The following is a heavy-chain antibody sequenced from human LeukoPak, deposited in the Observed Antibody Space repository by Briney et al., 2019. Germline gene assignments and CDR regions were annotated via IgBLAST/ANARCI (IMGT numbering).Heavy chain of an antibody. CDR3: ARDAPIVVVPSYYFDY. CDR2: ISSSSSYI. D-gene: IGHD3-22*01. J-gene: IGHJ4*02. Sequence: GGSLRLSCAASGFTFSSYSMNWVRQAPGKGLEWVSSISSSSSYIYYADSVKGRFTISRDNAKNSLYLQMNSLRAEDTAVYYCARDAPIVVVPSYYFDYWGQGTLVTVSS. V-gene: IGHV3-21*01. CDR1: GFTFSSYS.